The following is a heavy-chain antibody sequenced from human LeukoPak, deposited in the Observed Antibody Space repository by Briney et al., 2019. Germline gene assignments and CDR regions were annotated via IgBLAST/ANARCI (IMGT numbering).Heavy chain of an antibody. D-gene: IGHD3-10*01. CDR1: GLTVTTNY. CDR2: VYSGGTT. V-gene: IGHV3-53*01. CDR3: ARLEVRGVIGP. Sequence: SGGSLRLSCAASGLTVTTNYMNWVRQAPGKGLEWVAIVYSGGTTYYADSVRGRFTISRDKSKNTLYLQMNSLRADDTAVYYCARLEVRGVIGPWGQGTLVTVSS. J-gene: IGHJ5*02.